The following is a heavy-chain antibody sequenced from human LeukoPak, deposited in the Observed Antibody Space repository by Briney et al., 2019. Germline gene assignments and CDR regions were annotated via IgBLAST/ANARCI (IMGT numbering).Heavy chain of an antibody. Sequence: GRSLRLSCAASGFTFSSYAMPWVRQAPGKGLEWVAVITYDGSNKYYADSVKGRFTISRDNSKNTLYLQMNSLRAEDTAVYYCARDRFEWYHIWSGYYMREYYFDYWGQGTLVTVSS. CDR2: ITYDGSNK. J-gene: IGHJ4*02. CDR3: ARDRFEWYHIWSGYYMREYYFDY. CDR1: GFTFSSYA. D-gene: IGHD3-3*01. V-gene: IGHV3-30-3*01.